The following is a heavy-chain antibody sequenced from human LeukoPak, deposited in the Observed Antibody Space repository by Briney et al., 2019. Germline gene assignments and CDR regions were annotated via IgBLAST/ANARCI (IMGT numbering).Heavy chain of an antibody. J-gene: IGHJ4*02. CDR1: GFIFSDHY. D-gene: IGHD2-8*02. V-gene: IGHV3-72*01. Sequence: PGGSLRLSCAASGFIFSDHYMDWVRQAPGKGLEWVGRIRKKPSSYTTEYAASVKGRFTISRDDSKNSLYLQMSSLKTEDTAMYYCSRAINNYWSDYWGQGTLVTVSS. CDR3: SRAINNYWSDY. CDR2: IRKKPSSYTT.